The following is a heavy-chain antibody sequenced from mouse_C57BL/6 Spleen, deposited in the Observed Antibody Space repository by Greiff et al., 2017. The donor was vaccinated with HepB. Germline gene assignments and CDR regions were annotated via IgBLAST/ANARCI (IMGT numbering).Heavy chain of an antibody. CDR3: ARDRLLRPYYAMDY. J-gene: IGHJ4*01. CDR2: ISDGGSYT. CDR1: GFTFSSYA. Sequence: EVQLVESGGGLVKPGGSLKLSCAASGFTFSSYAMSWVRQTPEKRLEWVATISDGGSYTYYPDNVKGRFTISRDNAKNNLYLQMSNLKSEDTAMYYCARDRLLRPYYAMDYWGQGTSVTVSS. V-gene: IGHV5-4*01. D-gene: IGHD2-3*01.